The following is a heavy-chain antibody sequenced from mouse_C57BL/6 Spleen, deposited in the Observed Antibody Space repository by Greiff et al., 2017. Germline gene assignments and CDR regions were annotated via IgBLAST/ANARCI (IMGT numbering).Heavy chain of an antibody. D-gene: IGHD2-3*01. CDR1: GYTFTSYW. CDR3: ARHDGYYYWYFDV. V-gene: IGHV1-72*01. Sequence: QVQLKQPGAELVKPGASVKLSCKASGYTFTSYWMHWVKQRPGRGLEWIGRIDPNSGGTKYNEKFKSKATLTVDKPSSTAYMQLSSLTSEDSAVYYCARHDGYYYWYFDVWGTGTTVTVSS. CDR2: IDPNSGGT. J-gene: IGHJ1*03.